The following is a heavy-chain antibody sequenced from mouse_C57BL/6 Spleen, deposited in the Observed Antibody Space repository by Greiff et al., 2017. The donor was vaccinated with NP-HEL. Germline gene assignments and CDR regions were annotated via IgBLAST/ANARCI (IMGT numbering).Heavy chain of an antibody. Sequence: QVQLKESGPELVKPGASVKISCKASGYAFSSSWMNWVKQRPGKGREWIGRIYPGDGDTNYNGKFKGKATLTADKSSSTAYMQLSSLTSEDSAVYFCARHQAYWGQGTLVTVSA. CDR2: IYPGDGDT. CDR1: GYAFSSSW. V-gene: IGHV1-82*01. J-gene: IGHJ3*01. CDR3: ARHQAY.